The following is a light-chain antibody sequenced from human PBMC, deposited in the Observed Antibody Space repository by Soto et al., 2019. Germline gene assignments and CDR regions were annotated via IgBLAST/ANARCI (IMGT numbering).Light chain of an antibody. CDR3: QQYNDYPWT. J-gene: IGKJ1*01. CDR2: KAS. CDR1: QSISRR. V-gene: IGKV1-5*03. Sequence: DIKLTQSRSTLSASVGERVAITCRASQSISRRLAWYQQKPGKVPKLLIYKASGLNSGVPSRFSGSGSGTEFTLTISSLQPDDFATYYCQQYNDYPWTFGQGTKVDIK.